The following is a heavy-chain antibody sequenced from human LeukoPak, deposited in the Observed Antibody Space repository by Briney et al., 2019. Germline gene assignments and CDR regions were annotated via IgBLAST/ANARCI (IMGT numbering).Heavy chain of an antibody. CDR2: MNPNSGNT. J-gene: IGHJ6*02. D-gene: IGHD3-10*01. CDR1: GYSFPTFD. CDR3: ARGGIWVQGVTILYGMDV. Sequence: ASVKVSCKTSGYSFPTFDINWVRQATRQGLDWVGWMNPNSGNTNYEQKFQGRLTLTRDTSISTAYMELSSLRSEDTAVYYCARGGIWVQGVTILYGMDVWGQGTTVTVSS. V-gene: IGHV1-8*01.